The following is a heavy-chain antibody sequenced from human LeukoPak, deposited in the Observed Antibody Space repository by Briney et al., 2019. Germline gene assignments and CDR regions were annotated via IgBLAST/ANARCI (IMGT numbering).Heavy chain of an antibody. CDR3: ARDMGYSSSWYLGY. V-gene: IGHV4-61*02. J-gene: IGHJ4*02. CDR1: GDSISSGPFY. D-gene: IGHD6-13*01. CDR2: IYSSGNT. Sequence: SQTLSLTCTVSGDSISSGPFYWSWIRQPAGKGLEWIGRIYSSGNTNYNPSLRSRVSISIDTSKNQFSLKLSSVTAADTAVYYCARDMGYSSSWYLGYWGQGTLVTVSS.